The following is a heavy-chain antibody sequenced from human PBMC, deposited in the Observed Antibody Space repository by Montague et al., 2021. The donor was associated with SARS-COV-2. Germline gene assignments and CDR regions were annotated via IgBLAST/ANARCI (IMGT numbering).Heavy chain of an antibody. J-gene: IGHJ3*02. V-gene: IGHV4-61*02. CDR2: IYTSGST. CDR3: ARDLAPYYGSGSYYNPIDAFDI. D-gene: IGHD3-10*01. CDR1: GGSISSGSYY. Sequence: TLSLTCTVSGGSISSGSYYWSWLRQPAGKGLEWIGRIYTSGSTNYNPSLKGRVTISVDTSKNQFSLKLSSVTAADTAVYYCARDLAPYYGSGSYYNPIDAFDIWGQGTMVTVSS.